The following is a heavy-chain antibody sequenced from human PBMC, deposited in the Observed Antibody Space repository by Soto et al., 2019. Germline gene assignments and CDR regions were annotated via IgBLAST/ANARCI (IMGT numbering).Heavy chain of an antibody. CDR2: ISYDGSNK. CDR3: AKAGGHCTNGVCYFYPIPSDHYGMHV. D-gene: IGHD2-8*01. J-gene: IGHJ6*02. CDR1: GFSFSSYG. Sequence: GSLRLSCAAPGFSFSSYGMHWVRQAPGKGLEWVAVISYDGSNKYYADSVKGRFTISRDNSKNTLYLQMNSLRAEDTAVYYCAKAGGHCTNGVCYFYPIPSDHYGMHVWGQGTTVTVSS. V-gene: IGHV3-30*18.